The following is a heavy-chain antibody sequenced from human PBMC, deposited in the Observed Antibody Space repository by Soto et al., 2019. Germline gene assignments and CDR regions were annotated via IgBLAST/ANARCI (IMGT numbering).Heavy chain of an antibody. J-gene: IGHJ4*02. V-gene: IGHV4-39*01. Sequence: SETLSLTYTVSGSSINSSGYYWGWIRQPPGKGLEWIGSMFYGVSTYYNPSLKSRVTVSVDTSKNQFSLNLRSVTAADTAVYYCARLPSRHLVDYWGQGTLVTVSS. CDR3: ARLPSRHLVDY. D-gene: IGHD3-3*02. CDR2: MFYGVST. CDR1: GSSINSSGYY.